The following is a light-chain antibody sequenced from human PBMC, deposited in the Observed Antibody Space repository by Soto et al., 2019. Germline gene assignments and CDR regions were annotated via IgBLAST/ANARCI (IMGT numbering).Light chain of an antibody. CDR2: SNN. Sequence: QSVLTQPPSASGTPGQRVTISCSGSSSNIGSNPVNWYQQLPGTAPKLLIYSNNQRPSGVPDRFSGSKSGTSASLAISGLQSEEEANYYCAAWDDRLNRDVVFGGGTKLTVL. CDR1: SSNIGSNP. CDR3: AAWDDRLNRDVV. J-gene: IGLJ2*01. V-gene: IGLV1-44*01.